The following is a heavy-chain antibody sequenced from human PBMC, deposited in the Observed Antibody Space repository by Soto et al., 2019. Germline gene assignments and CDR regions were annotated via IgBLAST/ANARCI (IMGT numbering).Heavy chain of an antibody. CDR3: ARADYGDRGLAFDS. J-gene: IGHJ4*02. V-gene: IGHV4-31*03. D-gene: IGHD4-17*01. CDR2: IYYTGST. Sequence: QVQLQESGPGLVKTSQTLSLTCTVSGASTGSGGYYWSWIRQHPGKGLEWIGNIYYTGSTYYSPSLKSRASISVDTSKNQFSLKLDSVTAADTAVYYCARADYGDRGLAFDSWGQGTLVTVSS. CDR1: GASTGSGGYY.